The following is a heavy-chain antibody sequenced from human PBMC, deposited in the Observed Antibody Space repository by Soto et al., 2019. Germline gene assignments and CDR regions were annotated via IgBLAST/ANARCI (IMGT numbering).Heavy chain of an antibody. J-gene: IGHJ6*02. D-gene: IGHD5-12*01. Sequence: PGGSLRLSCAASGFTFSSYAMSWVRQAPGKGLEWVSAISGSGGSTYYADSVKGRFTISRDNSKNTLYLQMNSLRAEDTAVYYCAKYIVATIREKDYYYYGMDVWGQGTTVTVSS. CDR2: ISGSGGST. V-gene: IGHV3-23*01. CDR3: AKYIVATIREKDYYYYGMDV. CDR1: GFTFSSYA.